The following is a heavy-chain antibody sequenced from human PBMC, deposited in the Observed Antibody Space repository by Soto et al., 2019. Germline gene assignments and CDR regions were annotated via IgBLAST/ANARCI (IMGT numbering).Heavy chain of an antibody. CDR3: GKETTSVWFEP. CDR2: IFYAGNA. CDR1: GGSINSPDYY. V-gene: IGHV4-30-4*01. J-gene: IGHJ5*02. Sequence: SETLSLTCTVSGGSINSPDYYWSWVRQPPGKGLEWIGYIFYAGNAYYNPSLKTRSTISIDTSKNQFSLRLSSVTAADTAVYYCGKETTSVWFEPWGPGTLVTVSS.